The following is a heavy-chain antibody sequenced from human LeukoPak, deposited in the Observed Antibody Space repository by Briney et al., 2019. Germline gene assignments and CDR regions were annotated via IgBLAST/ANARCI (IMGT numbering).Heavy chain of an antibody. CDR3: ARAKIRIAAAGNLYYFDY. CDR1: GFTFSSYG. Sequence: PGRSLRLSCAASGFTFSSYGMHWVRQAPGKGLEWVAVIWYDGSNKYYADSVKGRFTISRDNSKNTLYLQMNSLRAEDTAVYYCARAKIRIAAAGNLYYFDYWGQGTLVTVSS. D-gene: IGHD6-13*01. CDR2: IWYDGSNK. J-gene: IGHJ4*02. V-gene: IGHV3-33*01.